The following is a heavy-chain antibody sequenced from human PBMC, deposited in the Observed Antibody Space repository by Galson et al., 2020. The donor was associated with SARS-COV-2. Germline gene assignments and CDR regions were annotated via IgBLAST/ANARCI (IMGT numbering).Heavy chain of an antibody. CDR2: IFRGGNT. V-gene: IGHV3-66*02. CDR1: GFTVTSNY. CDR3: ASHTAPYYYYYMDV. J-gene: IGHJ6*03. Sequence: GGSLRLSCAASGFTVTSNYITWVRQAPGKGLEWVSVIFRGGNTYYADSVKGRFTISRDSSKNTLYLQMNSLRADDTAVYYCASHTAPYYYYYMDVWGKGTTVTISS. D-gene: IGHD5-18*01.